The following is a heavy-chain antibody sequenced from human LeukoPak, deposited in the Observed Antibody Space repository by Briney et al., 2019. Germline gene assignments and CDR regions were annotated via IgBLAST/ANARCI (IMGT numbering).Heavy chain of an antibody. D-gene: IGHD6-19*01. Sequence: PGGSLGLSCAASGFTFSSYSMNWVRQAPGKGLEWVSYISSSSSTIYYADSVKGRFTISRDNAKNSLYLQMNSLRAEDTAMYYCARGSGWCHYWGQGTLVTVSS. CDR3: ARGSGWCHY. CDR2: ISSSSSTI. V-gene: IGHV3-48*01. CDR1: GFTFSSYS. J-gene: IGHJ4*02.